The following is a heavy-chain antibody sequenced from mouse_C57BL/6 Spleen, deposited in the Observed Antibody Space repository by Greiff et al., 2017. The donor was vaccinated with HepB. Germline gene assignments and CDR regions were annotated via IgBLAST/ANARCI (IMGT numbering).Heavy chain of an antibody. Sequence: EVQLQESGPELVKPGASVKMSCKASGYTFTDYNMHWVKQSHGKSLEWIGYINPNNGGTSYNQKFKGKATLTVNKSSSTAYMELRSLTSEDSAVYYCARGSSYDYDGDAMDYWGQGTSVTVSS. D-gene: IGHD2-4*01. J-gene: IGHJ4*01. V-gene: IGHV1-22*01. CDR3: ARGSSYDYDGDAMDY. CDR2: INPNNGGT. CDR1: GYTFTDYN.